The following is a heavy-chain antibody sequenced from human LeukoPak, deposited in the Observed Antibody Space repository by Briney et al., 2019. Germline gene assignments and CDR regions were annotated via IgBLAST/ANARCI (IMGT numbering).Heavy chain of an antibody. Sequence: GASVKVSCKASGYTFTSYYMHWVRQAPGQGLEWMGIINPSGGSTSYAQKFQGRVTMTRDTSISTAYMDLSRLRSDDTAVYYCARVWERSSSGWPFDYWGQGTPVTVSS. V-gene: IGHV1-46*01. D-gene: IGHD6-25*01. J-gene: IGHJ4*02. CDR2: INPSGGST. CDR1: GYTFTSYY. CDR3: ARVWERSSSGWPFDY.